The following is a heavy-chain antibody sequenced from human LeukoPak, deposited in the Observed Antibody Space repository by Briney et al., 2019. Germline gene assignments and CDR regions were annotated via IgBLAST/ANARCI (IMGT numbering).Heavy chain of an antibody. CDR1: GFTFGSYC. V-gene: IGHV3-21*01. CDR3: ARDLGLLWDSPTTETDDY. Sequence: GGSLRLSCAASGFTFGSYCMSCVRQAPGKGLEWVSSISSSSSYIYNADYVKGRFTIYRDNAKNSLYLQMNSLRAEDTAVYYCARDLGLLWDSPTTETDDYWGQGTLVTVSS. D-gene: IGHD4-17*01. CDR2: ISSSSSYI. J-gene: IGHJ4*02.